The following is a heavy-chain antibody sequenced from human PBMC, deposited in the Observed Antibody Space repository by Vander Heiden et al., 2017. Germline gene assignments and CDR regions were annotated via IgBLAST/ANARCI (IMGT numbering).Heavy chain of an antibody. D-gene: IGHD2-21*01. J-gene: IGHJ4*02. CDR1: GFTFSTYS. Sequence: EVQLVESGGGLVQHGGSLRLSCAASGFTFSTYSINWVRQAPGKGLEWVSYISGSSGIIYYADSVKGRFTISRDNAKNSVFLEMNSLRAEDTAVYYCARRPTYCGQCFDFWGQGTLVTVSS. CDR3: ARRPTYCGQCFDF. V-gene: IGHV3-48*01. CDR2: ISGSSGII.